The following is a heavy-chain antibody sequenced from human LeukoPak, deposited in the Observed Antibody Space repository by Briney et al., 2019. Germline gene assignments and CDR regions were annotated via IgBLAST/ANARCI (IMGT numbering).Heavy chain of an antibody. V-gene: IGHV3-7*03. CDR3: ARGGTPQVRVAINWFDP. Sequence: PGGSLRLSCAASGFTFSSYWMTWVRQAPGKGLEWVANIKQDGSDKYYVDSVRGRFTVSRDNAKNSLYLQMNTLRAEDTAVYYCARGGTPQVRVAINWFDPWGQGTLVTVSP. CDR1: GFTFSSYW. CDR2: IKQDGSDK. J-gene: IGHJ5*02. D-gene: IGHD3-16*01.